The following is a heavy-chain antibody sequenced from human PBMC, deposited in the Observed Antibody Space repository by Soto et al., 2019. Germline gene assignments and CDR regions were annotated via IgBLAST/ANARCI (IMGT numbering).Heavy chain of an antibody. Sequence: EVQLVESGGGLVQPGGSLRLSCAASGFTFSSYSMNWVRQAPGKGLEWVSYISSSSSTIYYADSVKGRFTISRDNAKNALYLQMNSLRDEDTAVYYCAHTTYYYDSSVYYSSLVFDYWGQGPLVTVSS. CDR3: AHTTYYYDSSVYYSSLVFDY. V-gene: IGHV3-48*02. CDR2: ISSSSSTI. CDR1: GFTFSSYS. J-gene: IGHJ4*02. D-gene: IGHD3-22*01.